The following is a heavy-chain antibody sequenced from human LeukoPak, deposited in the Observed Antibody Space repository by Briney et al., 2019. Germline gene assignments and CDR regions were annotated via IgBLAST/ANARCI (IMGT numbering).Heavy chain of an antibody. J-gene: IGHJ4*02. V-gene: IGHV3-23*01. D-gene: IGHD6-13*01. Sequence: GGSLRLSCAASGFTFSSYAMSWVRQAPGKGLEWVSGISGSGGSTYYADSVKGLFTISRDNSKNTLYLQMNSLGAEDTAVYYCAKESYSSSCTDYWGQGTLVTVSS. CDR3: AKESYSSSCTDY. CDR1: GFTFSSYA. CDR2: ISGSGGST.